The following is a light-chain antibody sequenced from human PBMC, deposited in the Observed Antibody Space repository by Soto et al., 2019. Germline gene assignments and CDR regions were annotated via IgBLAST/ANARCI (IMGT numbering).Light chain of an antibody. J-gene: IGKJ5*01. CDR2: AAS. CDR3: QQYGGSPIT. V-gene: IGKV3-20*01. Sequence: EIVLTQSPGTLSLSPGERATLSCSASQSVSSNFLAWFQQQPGQAPRLLVYAASRRVTGIPDRFSGSGSGKDFTLTISRLEPEDFAVYFCQQYGGSPITVGQGTRLEI. CDR1: QSVSSNF.